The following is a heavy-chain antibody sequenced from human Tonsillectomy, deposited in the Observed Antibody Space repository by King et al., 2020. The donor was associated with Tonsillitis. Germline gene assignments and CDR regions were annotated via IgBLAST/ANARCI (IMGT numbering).Heavy chain of an antibody. Sequence: VQLVESGGGLFKPGGSLRLSCSASGFTFSNYYMSWIRQPPGKGPEWIAYIKATGEITGYPDSTKGRFTISRDNAKNTLYLQMNSLRVDATAVYYCARDRALWQYMANPYWGQGTLVTVSS. V-gene: IGHV3-11*04. CDR2: IKATGEIT. J-gene: IGHJ4*02. CDR1: GFTFSNYY. D-gene: IGHD5-24*01. CDR3: ARDRALWQYMANPY.